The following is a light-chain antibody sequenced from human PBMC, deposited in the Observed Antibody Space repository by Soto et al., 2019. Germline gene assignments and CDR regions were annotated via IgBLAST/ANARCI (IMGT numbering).Light chain of an antibody. CDR3: QQMNAYPIT. Sequence: IQLTQSPSSLSASVGDSVTITCRASQGIRSSLAWYQQKPGIAPKLLIYTASTLQSGVPSRFSGSGSETDFTLTISSRQPEDFATYYCQQMNAYPITFGQGTRLEI. CDR1: QGIRSS. V-gene: IGKV1-9*01. J-gene: IGKJ5*01. CDR2: TAS.